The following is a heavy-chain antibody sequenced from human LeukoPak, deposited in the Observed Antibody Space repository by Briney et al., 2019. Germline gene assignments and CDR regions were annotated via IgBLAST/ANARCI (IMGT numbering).Heavy chain of an antibody. J-gene: IGHJ6*04. D-gene: IGHD3-3*01. CDR3: ARDPMRKNDFWSPHGSLVRGLDV. V-gene: IGHV1-2*02. Sequence: ASVKVSCKASGYTFTGYYMHWVRQAPGQGLEWMGWINPNSGGTNYAQKFQGRVTMTRDTSISTAYMELSRLRSDDTAVYYCARDPMRKNDFWSPHGSLVRGLDVWGKGTTVTVSS. CDR1: GYTFTGYY. CDR2: INPNSGGT.